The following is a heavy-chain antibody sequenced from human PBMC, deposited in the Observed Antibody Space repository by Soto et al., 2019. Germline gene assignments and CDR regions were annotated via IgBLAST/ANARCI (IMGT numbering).Heavy chain of an antibody. V-gene: IGHV3-7*03. Sequence: GGSLRLSCEASGFTFHSYWMWWVRQAPGKGLQWLANINEDWSEKYYLDSVMGRFTISRDNAKNSLYLQMNSLRAEDTALYHCARDNTYYDFWSGYYQGSPMDVWGKGTTVTVSS. CDR3: ARDNTYYDFWSGYYQGSPMDV. CDR1: GFTFHSYW. CDR2: INEDWSEK. D-gene: IGHD3-3*01. J-gene: IGHJ6*03.